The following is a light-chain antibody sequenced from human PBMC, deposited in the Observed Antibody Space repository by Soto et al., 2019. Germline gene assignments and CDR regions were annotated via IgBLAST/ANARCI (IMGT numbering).Light chain of an antibody. Sequence: EIVLTQSPATLSLSPGERATLSCRSIQSISNNLAWYQQKPGQAPRLVIYSAFTRATGIPARFSGSGSGTEFTLTISSLQSEDFAVYYCQQYNKWPPWTFGQGTKLDIK. J-gene: IGKJ1*01. CDR1: QSISNN. CDR3: QQYNKWPPWT. CDR2: SAF. V-gene: IGKV3-15*01.